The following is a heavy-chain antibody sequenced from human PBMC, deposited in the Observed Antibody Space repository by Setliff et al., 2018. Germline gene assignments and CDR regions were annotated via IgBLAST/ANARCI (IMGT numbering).Heavy chain of an antibody. Sequence: PGGSLRLSCVASTFTFTSYVMTWVRQAPGKGLEWVSAMSGSGGSINYADSVKGRFTISRDNSKNTLYLQMDSLRDDDTAVYYCAKPTQGQLALGAWGQGTLVTVSS. J-gene: IGHJ5*02. V-gene: IGHV3-23*01. D-gene: IGHD1-1*01. CDR3: AKPTQGQLALGA. CDR1: TFTFTSYV. CDR2: MSGSGGSI.